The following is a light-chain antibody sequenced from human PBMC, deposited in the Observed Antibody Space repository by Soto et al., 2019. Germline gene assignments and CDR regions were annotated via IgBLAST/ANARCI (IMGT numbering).Light chain of an antibody. J-gene: IGKJ1*01. V-gene: IGKV3-20*01. Sequence: ELVLTQSPGTLSLSPGERATLSCTASQSVSSSYLAWYQQKPGQAPRLLIYGASSRATGIPDRFSGSGSGTDFTLTISRLEPEDFAVYYCQQYGSSPTTFGQGAKVDNK. CDR2: GAS. CDR3: QQYGSSPTT. CDR1: QSVSSSY.